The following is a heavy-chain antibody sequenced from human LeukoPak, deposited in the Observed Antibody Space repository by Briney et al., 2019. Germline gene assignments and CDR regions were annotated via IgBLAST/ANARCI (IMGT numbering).Heavy chain of an antibody. CDR1: GYTFTTYG. CDR2: ISVYNGNT. Sequence: GSVKVSSKASGYTFTTYGITWVRQAPGQGLEWMGWISVYNGNTNYTQNLQGRVTITTDTSTSTAYMELRSLRSDDTAVYYCARDRSGSGWFPADYWGQGTLVTVSS. J-gene: IGHJ4*02. CDR3: ARDRSGSGWFPADY. V-gene: IGHV1-18*01. D-gene: IGHD6-19*01.